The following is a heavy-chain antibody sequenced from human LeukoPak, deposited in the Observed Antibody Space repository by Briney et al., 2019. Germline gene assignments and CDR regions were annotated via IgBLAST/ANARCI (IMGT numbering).Heavy chain of an antibody. J-gene: IGHJ4*02. CDR1: GYSFTFYW. D-gene: IGHD3-10*01. V-gene: IGHV5-51*01. CDR2: IYPGDSDT. CDR3: ARWGYYGGNNHGYDY. Sequence: GASRQISSTGSGYSFTFYWIAWVRQMPGKGLEWMGIIYPGDSDTRYSPSFQGQVTISADKSISTTYLQWSSLKASDTAMYYCARWGYYGGNNHGYDYWGQGTLVTASS.